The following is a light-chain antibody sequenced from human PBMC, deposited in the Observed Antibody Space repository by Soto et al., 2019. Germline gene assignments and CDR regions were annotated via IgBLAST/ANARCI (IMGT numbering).Light chain of an antibody. J-gene: IGLJ1*01. Sequence: QSVLTQPPSASGTPGQRVTISCFGSNSNIGSYTVNWYQQLPGTAPKLLIYGNTIRPSGVPDRFSGSRSGTSASLAITGLQAEDEADYYCQSHDNSLSGFYVFGTGTKVTVL. CDR1: NSNIGSYT. CDR3: QSHDNSLSGFYV. V-gene: IGLV1-40*01. CDR2: GNT.